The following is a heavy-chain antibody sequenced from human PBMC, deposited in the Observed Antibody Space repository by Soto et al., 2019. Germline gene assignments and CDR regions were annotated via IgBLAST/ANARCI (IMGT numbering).Heavy chain of an antibody. V-gene: IGHV1-58*01. CDR1: GFTLSSYA. CDR2: IVAVSGNT. CDR3: AEDKYYYDSSNYYYFDH. Sequence: AGKVACKASGFTLSSYAVPLVRHTRGQSFEWIGWIVAVSGNTHYAQRFKERVTLTRDMSTSTAYLELSSLRSEDTAVYYCAEDKYYYDSSNYYYFDHWGQGTMVPVSS. D-gene: IGHD3-22*01. J-gene: IGHJ4*02.